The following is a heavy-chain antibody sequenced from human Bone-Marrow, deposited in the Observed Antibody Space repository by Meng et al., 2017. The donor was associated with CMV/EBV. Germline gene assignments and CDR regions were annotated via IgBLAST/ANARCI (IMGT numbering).Heavy chain of an antibody. CDR2: ISSSSSYI. CDR3: ARAEGIVVVPAAPYYFDY. CDR1: FTFCSYS. V-gene: IGHV3-21*01. J-gene: IGHJ4*02. D-gene: IGHD2-2*01. Sequence: FTFCSYSMNWVRQAPGKGLEWVSSISSSSSYIYYADSVKGRFTISRDNAKNSLYLQMNSLRAEDTAVYYCARAEGIVVVPAAPYYFDYWGQGTLVTVSS.